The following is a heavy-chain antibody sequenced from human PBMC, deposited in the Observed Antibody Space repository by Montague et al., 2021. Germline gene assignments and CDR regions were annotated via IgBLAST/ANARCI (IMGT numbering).Heavy chain of an antibody. J-gene: IGHJ5*01. Sequence: SETLSLTCTVSGGSVSSSGYYWDWIRQPPGKGLEWIGFIYNSDSTYYNPSLKSRVTISVDTSKNQFSLKLSSVTVADTAVYYCARLAIVVDAVPNWFDSWGQGTLVTVSS. CDR1: GGSVSSSGYY. D-gene: IGHD3-22*01. V-gene: IGHV4-39*01. CDR2: IYNSDST. CDR3: ARLAIVVDAVPNWFDS.